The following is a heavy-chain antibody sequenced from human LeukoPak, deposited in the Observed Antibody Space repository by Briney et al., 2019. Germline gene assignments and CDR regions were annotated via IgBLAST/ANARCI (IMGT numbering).Heavy chain of an antibody. CDR1: GITFSNYF. J-gene: IGHJ4*02. D-gene: IGHD3-10*01. V-gene: IGHV3-23*01. CDR3: AKDSKMSYYGSGSHYDY. CDR2: IGPSGGNT. Sequence: GGSLRLSCAASGITFSNYFMSWVRQAPGKGLEWVSAIGPSGGNTYYADSVKGRFTISRDNSKNTLYLPMTSLRAEETAVYYCAKDSKMSYYGSGSHYDYWGQGTLVTVSS.